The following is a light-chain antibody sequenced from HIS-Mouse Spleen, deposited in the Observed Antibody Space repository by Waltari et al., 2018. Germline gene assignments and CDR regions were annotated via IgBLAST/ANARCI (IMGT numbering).Light chain of an antibody. V-gene: IGLV3-1*01. CDR3: QARDSSTYV. J-gene: IGLJ1*01. CDR2: QDS. CDR1: KLGDKY. Sequence: SYELTQPPSVSVSPGQTASITCSGDKLGDKYACWYQQKPGQSPVLVIYQDSKRPSGMPERVSGSNCGNPATLSISGTQTMDAADYYCQARDSSTYVFGTGTKVNVL.